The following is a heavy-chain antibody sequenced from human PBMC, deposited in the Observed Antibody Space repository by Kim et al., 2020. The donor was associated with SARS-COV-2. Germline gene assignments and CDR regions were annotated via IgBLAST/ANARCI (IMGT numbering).Heavy chain of an antibody. J-gene: IGHJ4*02. CDR3: TTDLQWLPLGDY. Sequence: DYAAPVKGRFTISRDDSKNTLYLQMNSLKTEDTAVYYCTTDLQWLPLGDYWGQGTLVTVSS. D-gene: IGHD6-19*01. V-gene: IGHV3-15*01.